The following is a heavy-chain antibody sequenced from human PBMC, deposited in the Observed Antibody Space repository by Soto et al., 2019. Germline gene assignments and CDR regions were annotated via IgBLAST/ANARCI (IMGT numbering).Heavy chain of an antibody. CDR2: ITDNGGST. J-gene: IGHJ4*02. V-gene: IGHV3-23*01. Sequence: GSLRLSCAASGFTVSRDGMSWVREAPGKGLEWVSLITDNGGSTYYADSVKGRFTISRDNTKNTLFLQMNSLRAEDTAVYYCAKERATTTAFDYWGQGALVTVSS. CDR1: GFTVSRDG. CDR3: AKERATTTAFDY. D-gene: IGHD4-17*01.